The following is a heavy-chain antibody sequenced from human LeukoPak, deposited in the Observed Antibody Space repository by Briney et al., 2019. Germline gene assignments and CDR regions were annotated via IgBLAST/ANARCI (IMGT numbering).Heavy chain of an antibody. CDR3: ARVFRGETTSAGPLVFDY. CDR2: AHSSGNT. CDR1: GGSITGYY. V-gene: IGHV4-59*01. D-gene: IGHD2-21*01. J-gene: IGHJ4*02. Sequence: SKTLSLTCSVSGGSITGYYSSWIRQSPGKGLEWIGCAHSSGNTNYDSSLESRVTISVDTSKNQFSLRLKSVTAADTAVYYCARVFRGETTSAGPLVFDYWGQGILVTVSS.